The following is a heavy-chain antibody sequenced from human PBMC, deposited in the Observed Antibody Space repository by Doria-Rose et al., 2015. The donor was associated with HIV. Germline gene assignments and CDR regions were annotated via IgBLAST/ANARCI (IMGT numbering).Heavy chain of an antibody. Sequence: KPSPTLSLTCPVSGGSIRRGGYYWTWIRQPPGKGLEWIGYIHYSGRTYYNPSLKTRVTISLDTSQNQFSLTLTSVTAADTAVYYCARDGAIVGTSNAFDIWGQGTRGTVSS. V-gene: IGHV4-31*03. CDR1: GGSIRRGGYY. J-gene: IGHJ3*02. CDR3: ARDGAIVGTSNAFDI. D-gene: IGHD1-26*01. CDR2: IHYSGRT.